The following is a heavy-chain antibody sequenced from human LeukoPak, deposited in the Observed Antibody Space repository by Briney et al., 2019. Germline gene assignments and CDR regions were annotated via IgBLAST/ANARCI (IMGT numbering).Heavy chain of an antibody. Sequence: ASVKVSCRASGYTFTSYGISWVRQAPGQGLEWMGWISAYNGNTNYAQKLQGRVTITADESTSTAYMELSSLRSEDTAVYYSAVIGDPRSSGSPRGFDYWGQGTLVTVSS. CDR2: ISAYNGNT. D-gene: IGHD6-19*01. J-gene: IGHJ4*02. CDR1: GYTFTSYG. V-gene: IGHV1-18*01. CDR3: AVIGDPRSSGSPRGFDY.